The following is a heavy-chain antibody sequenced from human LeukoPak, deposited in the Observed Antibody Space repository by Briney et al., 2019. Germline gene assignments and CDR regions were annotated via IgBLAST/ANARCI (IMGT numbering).Heavy chain of an antibody. CDR2: ISAYNGNT. CDR1: GYTFTSYG. Sequence: ASVKVSCKASGYTFTSYGISWVRQAPGQGLEWMGWISAYNGNTNYAQKLQGRVTMTTDTSTSTAYMELRSLRSDDTAAYYCARRDCSSTSCPFDPWGQGTLVTVSS. J-gene: IGHJ5*02. CDR3: ARRDCSSTSCPFDP. D-gene: IGHD2-2*01. V-gene: IGHV1-18*01.